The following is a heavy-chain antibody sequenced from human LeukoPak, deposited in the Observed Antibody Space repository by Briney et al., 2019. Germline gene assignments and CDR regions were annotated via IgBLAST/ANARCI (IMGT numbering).Heavy chain of an antibody. J-gene: IGHJ4*02. CDR3: AKGDIAVAGIDSFDY. V-gene: IGHV3-23*01. CDR2: LSGSGDNT. D-gene: IGHD6-19*01. Sequence: RGSLRLSCAASGFTFSRYAMSWVRKAPGKGLEWVSGLSGSGDNTYYADSVKGRFTISRDNSKNTLYLEMNSLRAEDTAVYYCAKGDIAVAGIDSFDYWGQGTLVTVSS. CDR1: GFTFSRYA.